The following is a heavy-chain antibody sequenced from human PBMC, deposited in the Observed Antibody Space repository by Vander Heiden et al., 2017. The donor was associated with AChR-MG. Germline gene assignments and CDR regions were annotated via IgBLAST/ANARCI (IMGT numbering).Heavy chain of an antibody. V-gene: IGHV4-39*02. Sequence: QLQLQESGPGLVKPSETLSLTCTVSGGPISRTSYYWGWIRKPPGTGLEWIGSIHYNGNTFYKSSLKSRLTISVDTSKNHFSMKLNSVTTADTAVYYCARPKPLGMTVDDAFDIWGQGTMVTVSS. CDR3: ARPKPLGMTVDDAFDI. CDR1: GGPISRTSYY. CDR2: IHYNGNT. J-gene: IGHJ3*02. D-gene: IGHD3-22*01.